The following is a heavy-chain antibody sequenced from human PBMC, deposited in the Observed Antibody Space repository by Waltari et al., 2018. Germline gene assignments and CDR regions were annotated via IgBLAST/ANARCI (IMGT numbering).Heavy chain of an antibody. J-gene: IGHJ4*02. CDR3: AKIKYSYGQYYFDY. D-gene: IGHD5-18*01. CDR1: GFTFDDYA. Sequence: EVQLVESGGGLVQPGRSLRLSCAASGFTFDDYAMHWVRQAPGKGLEWVAGISWNSGSRGYADSVKGRFTISRDNAKNSLYLQMNSLRAEDTALYYCAKIKYSYGQYYFDYWGQGTLVTVSS. V-gene: IGHV3-9*01. CDR2: ISWNSGSR.